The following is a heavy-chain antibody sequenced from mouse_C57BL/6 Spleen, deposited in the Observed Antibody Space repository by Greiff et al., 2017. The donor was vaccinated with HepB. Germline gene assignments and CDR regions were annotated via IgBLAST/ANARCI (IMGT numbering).Heavy chain of an antibody. CDR1: GFTFTDYY. CDR2: IRNKANGYTT. V-gene: IGHV7-3*01. J-gene: IGHJ2*01. CDR3: ARNWDYFDY. Sequence: DVKLQESGGGLVQPGGSLSLSCAASGFTFTDYYMSWVRQPPGKALEWLGFIRNKANGYTTEYSASVKGRFTISRDNSQSILYLQMNALRAEDSATYYCARNWDYFDYWGQGTTLTVSS. D-gene: IGHD4-1*01.